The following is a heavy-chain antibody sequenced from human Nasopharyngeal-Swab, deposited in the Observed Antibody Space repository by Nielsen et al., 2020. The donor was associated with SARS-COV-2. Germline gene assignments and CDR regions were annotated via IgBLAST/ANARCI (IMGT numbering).Heavy chain of an antibody. V-gene: IGHV3-23*01. D-gene: IGHD3-9*01. CDR2: ISVDGRST. CDR3: ARGRYNPY. J-gene: IGHJ4*02. Sequence: GGSLRLSCAASGFTFSSYAMSWVRQAPGKGLEWVSHISVDGRSTYYADSVKGRFTISRDNAKNSLYLQMNSLSAEDTAVYYCARGRYNPYWGQGTLVTVSS. CDR1: GFTFSSYA.